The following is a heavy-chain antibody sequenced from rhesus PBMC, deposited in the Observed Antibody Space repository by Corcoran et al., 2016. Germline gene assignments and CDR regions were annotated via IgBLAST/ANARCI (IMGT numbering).Heavy chain of an antibody. Sequence: QVTLKESGPALVKPTQTLTLTCTFSGFPIRSTDPGVGWISQPPGNALEWLANIYWNDAKYYTTSLNSRLTIAKDTSKSQILLTMANMDPVDTATYYCTRDYCSRGVCYANFDFWGQGVLVTVPS. J-gene: IGHJ4*01. V-gene: IGHV2-95*01. D-gene: IGHD2-39*01. CDR1: GFPIRSTDPG. CDR2: IYWNDAK. CDR3: TRDYCSRGVCYANFDF.